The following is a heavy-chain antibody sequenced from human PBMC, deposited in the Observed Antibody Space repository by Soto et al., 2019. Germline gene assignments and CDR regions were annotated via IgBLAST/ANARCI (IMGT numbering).Heavy chain of an antibody. Sequence: GASVKVSCKASGYTFTSHHIHWVRQAPGQGLDWMGLIDPRGGGASYAQKFQGRVTMTRDTSTSTVNMELRSLRSDDTAVYYCARDTQDGGKWGHAFDIWGQGAMVTVSS. CDR2: IDPRGGGA. J-gene: IGHJ3*02. V-gene: IGHV1-46*01. CDR3: ARDTQDGGKWGHAFDI. D-gene: IGHD2-15*01. CDR1: GYTFTSHH.